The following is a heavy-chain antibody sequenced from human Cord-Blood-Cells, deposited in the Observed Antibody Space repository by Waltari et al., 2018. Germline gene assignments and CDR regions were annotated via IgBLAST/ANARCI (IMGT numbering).Heavy chain of an antibody. CDR2: INPNSGGT. J-gene: IGHJ6*02. Sequence: QVQLVQSGAEVKKPGASVKVSCKASGYTFTGYYMHWVRQAPGQGLEWMGWINPNSGGTNYAQKFQGWVTMTRDTSSSTAYMALSRLSSGDTAVYYGAGDKGKSGSYYYDYGMDVWGQGTTVTVSS. CDR1: GYTFTGYY. V-gene: IGHV1-2*04. D-gene: IGHD1-26*01. CDR3: AGDKGKSGSYYYDYGMDV.